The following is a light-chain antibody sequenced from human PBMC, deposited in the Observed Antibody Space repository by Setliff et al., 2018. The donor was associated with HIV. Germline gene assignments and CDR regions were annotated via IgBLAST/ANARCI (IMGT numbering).Light chain of an antibody. V-gene: IGLV2-23*02. CDR3: CSYGSSDTFV. CDR2: EVT. CDR1: SSGVGSYNL. Sequence: QSVLAQPASVSGSPGQSITISCTGTSSGVGSYNLVSWYQQRPGKAPKLIMYEVTKWPSGISDRFSGSKSGNTASLTISGLQADDEADYYCCSYGSSDTFVFGTGTKV. J-gene: IGLJ1*01.